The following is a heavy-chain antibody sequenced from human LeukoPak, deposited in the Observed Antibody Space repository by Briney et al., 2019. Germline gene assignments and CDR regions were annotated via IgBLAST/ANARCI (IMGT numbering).Heavy chain of an antibody. D-gene: IGHD3-10*01. CDR2: IKSKTDGGTT. V-gene: IGHV3-15*01. J-gene: IGHJ6*03. CDR3: TTDRGDYGSGTYEIYYYYMDV. Sequence: PGGSLRLSCAASGFTFSSYAMSWVRQAPGKGLEWVGRIKSKTDGGTTDYAAPVKGRFTISRDDSKNTLYLQMNSLKTEDTAVYYCTTDRGDYGSGTYEIYYYYMDVWRKGTTVTVSS. CDR1: GFTFSSYA.